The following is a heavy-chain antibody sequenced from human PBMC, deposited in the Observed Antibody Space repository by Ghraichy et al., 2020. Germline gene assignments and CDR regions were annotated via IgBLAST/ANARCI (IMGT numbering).Heavy chain of an antibody. CDR3: ARGSMVRGVISES. CDR1: GFTFSSYW. D-gene: IGHD3-10*01. CDR2: INSDGSST. V-gene: IGHV3-74*01. Sequence: GESLRLSCAASGFTFSSYWMHWVRQAPGKGLVWVSRINSDGSSTSYADSVKGRFTISRDNAKNTLYLQMNSLRAEDTAVYYCARGSMVRGVISESWGQGTLVTVSS. J-gene: IGHJ4*02.